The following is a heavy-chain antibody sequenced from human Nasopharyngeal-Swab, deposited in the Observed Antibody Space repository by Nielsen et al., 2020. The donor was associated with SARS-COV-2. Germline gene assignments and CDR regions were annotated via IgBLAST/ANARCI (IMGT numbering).Heavy chain of an antibody. CDR3: TTELWFGLDLYFDY. Sequence: GGSLRLSCAASGFTFSNAWMSWVRQAPGKGLEWVGRIKSKTDGGTTDYAAPVKGRFTISRDDSKNTLYLQMNSLKTEDTAVYYCTTELWFGLDLYFDYWGQGTPVTVSS. D-gene: IGHD3-10*01. V-gene: IGHV3-15*01. J-gene: IGHJ4*02. CDR2: IKSKTDGGTT. CDR1: GFTFSNAW.